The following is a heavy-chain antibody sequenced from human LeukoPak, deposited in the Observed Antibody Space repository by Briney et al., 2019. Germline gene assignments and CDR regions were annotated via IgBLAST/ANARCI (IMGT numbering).Heavy chain of an antibody. CDR2: INAGNGNT. CDR3: ARARYETRIWPKSRYDYYHYMDV. Sequence: ASVKVSCKASGYTFTSYTIHWVRQAPGQRLERMVWINAGNGNTKYSQEFQDRVTITRDTSASTAYMELSSLRSEDMAVYYCARARYETRIWPKSRYDYYHYMDVWGKGTTVTVSS. V-gene: IGHV1-3*03. J-gene: IGHJ6*03. CDR1: GYTFTSYT. D-gene: IGHD3-3*01.